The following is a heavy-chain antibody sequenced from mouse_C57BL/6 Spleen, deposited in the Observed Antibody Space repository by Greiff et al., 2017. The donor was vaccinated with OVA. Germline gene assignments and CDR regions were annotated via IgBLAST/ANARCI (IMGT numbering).Heavy chain of an antibody. V-gene: IGHV3-6*01. CDR2: ISYDGSN. J-gene: IGHJ3*01. CDR1: GYSITSGYY. CDR3: ARGGLRDLFAY. Sequence: EVQLQQSGPGLVKPSQSLSLTCSVTGYSITSGYYWNWIRQFPGNKLEWMGYISYDGSNNYNPSLKNRISITRDTSKNQFFLKLNSVTTEDTATYYCARGGLRDLFAYWGQGTLVTVSA. D-gene: IGHD1-3*01.